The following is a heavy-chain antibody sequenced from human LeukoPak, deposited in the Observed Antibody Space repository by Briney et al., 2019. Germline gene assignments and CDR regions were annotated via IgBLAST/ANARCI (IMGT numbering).Heavy chain of an antibody. J-gene: IGHJ4*02. V-gene: IGHV4-34*01. CDR3: ARQRGLGYCSSTSCYRVKGYFDY. CDR1: DGSFSGYY. D-gene: IGHD2-2*01. CDR2: INHSGST. Sequence: SETLSLTCAVYDGSFSGYYWSWIRQPPGKGLEWIGEINHSGSTNYNPSLKSRVTISVDTSKNQFSLKLSSVTAADTAVYYCARQRGLGYCSSTSCYRVKGYFDYWGQGTLVTVSS.